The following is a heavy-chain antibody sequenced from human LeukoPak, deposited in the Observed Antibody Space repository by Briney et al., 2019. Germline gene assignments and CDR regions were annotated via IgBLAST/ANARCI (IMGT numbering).Heavy chain of an antibody. V-gene: IGHV3-23*01. CDR3: AKKEGTTGAFDI. Sequence: PGGSLRLSCAASGFTFSSYAMSWVRQAPGKGLEWVSAISGSGASTYYADSVKGRFTISRDNSKNTLYLQTNSLRAEDTALYYCAKKEGTTGAFDIWGQGTMVTVSS. CDR2: ISGSGAST. D-gene: IGHD1-14*01. J-gene: IGHJ3*02. CDR1: GFTFSSYA.